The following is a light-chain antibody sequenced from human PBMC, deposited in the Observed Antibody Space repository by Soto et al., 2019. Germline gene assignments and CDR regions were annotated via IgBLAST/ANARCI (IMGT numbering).Light chain of an antibody. J-gene: IGKJ4*01. CDR3: HQYGDLPLT. CDR2: AAS. V-gene: IGKV3-20*01. Sequence: ELVLTQSPGTLSLSPGEGATLSCRASQYVTSNFLAWYQQKPGQAPRLLMYAASSRATGIPDRFSGSESGTDFTLTISRLEPEDSAVYYCHQYGDLPLTFGGGTKVEIK. CDR1: QYVTSNF.